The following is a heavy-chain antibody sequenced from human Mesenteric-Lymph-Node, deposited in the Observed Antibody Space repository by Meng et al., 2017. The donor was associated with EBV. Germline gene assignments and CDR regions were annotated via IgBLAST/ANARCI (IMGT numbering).Heavy chain of an antibody. J-gene: IGHJ5*02. CDR3: ATLHYDGSGYYFGSWFDP. Sequence: QVQLQEAGPGLVKPSGTLSLTCAVSGVSISSNNWWSWVRQPPGKGLEWIGEIYHSGSTNSNPSLKGRVTISVDKSKNQFSLKMSSVTAADTAVYYCATLHYDGSGYYFGSWFDPWGQGTLVTVSS. CDR2: IYHSGST. CDR1: GVSISSNNW. D-gene: IGHD3-22*01. V-gene: IGHV4-4*02.